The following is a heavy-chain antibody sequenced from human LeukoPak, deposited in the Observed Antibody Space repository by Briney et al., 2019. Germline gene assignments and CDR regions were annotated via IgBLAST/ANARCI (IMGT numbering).Heavy chain of an antibody. J-gene: IGHJ4*02. V-gene: IGHV4-4*02. CDR2: LSLGGIT. CDR1: GGSISSSHW. CDR3: ARDAGAAAAFYYFDF. D-gene: IGHD6-13*01. Sequence: SETLSLTCAVSGGSISSSHWWSWVRQPPGKGLEWIGDLSLGGITNYNPSVKSRLTISVDSSKNHFSLSLSSVTAADTAVYYCARDAGAAAAFYYFDFWGQGTRVTVSS.